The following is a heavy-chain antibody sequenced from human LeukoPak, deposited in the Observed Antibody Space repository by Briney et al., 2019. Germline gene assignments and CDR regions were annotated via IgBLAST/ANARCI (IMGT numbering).Heavy chain of an antibody. J-gene: IGHJ6*02. Sequence: ASVKVSCKASGYTFTSYGISWVRQAPGQGLEWMGWISAYNGNTNYAQKLQGRVTMTTDTSTSTAYMELRSLRSDDTAVYYCARGGVNLAYCSSTSCHPGYGYGMDVWGQGTTVTVSS. D-gene: IGHD2-2*01. CDR3: ARGGVNLAYCSSTSCHPGYGYGMDV. CDR2: ISAYNGNT. V-gene: IGHV1-18*01. CDR1: GYTFTSYG.